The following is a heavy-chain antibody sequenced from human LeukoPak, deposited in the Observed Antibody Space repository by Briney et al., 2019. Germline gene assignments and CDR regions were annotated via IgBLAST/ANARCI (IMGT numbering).Heavy chain of an antibody. CDR2: ISYTGST. Sequence: SETLSLTCAVSGAYISADYWIWIRQPPGNGLEWIGYISYTGSTNYNPALKSRVTISEDTSKNQFSLRLSSVTAADTAMYYCARRVPSGFVDSWGQGTLVTVSS. J-gene: IGHJ4*02. CDR1: GAYISADY. CDR3: ARRVPSGFVDS. V-gene: IGHV4-59*08. D-gene: IGHD5-12*01.